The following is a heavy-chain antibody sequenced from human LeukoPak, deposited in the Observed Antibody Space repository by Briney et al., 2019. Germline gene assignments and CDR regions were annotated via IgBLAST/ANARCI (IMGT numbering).Heavy chain of an antibody. V-gene: IGHV1-2*02. J-gene: IGHJ3*02. Sequence: GASVKVSCKASGYTFTGYYMHWVRQAPGQGLKWMGWINPNSGGTNYAQKFQGRVTMTRDTSISTAYMELSRLRSDDTAVYYCARDHGTTGTWDAFDIWGQGTMVTVSS. CDR3: ARDHGTTGTWDAFDI. D-gene: IGHD1-1*01. CDR1: GYTFTGYY. CDR2: INPNSGGT.